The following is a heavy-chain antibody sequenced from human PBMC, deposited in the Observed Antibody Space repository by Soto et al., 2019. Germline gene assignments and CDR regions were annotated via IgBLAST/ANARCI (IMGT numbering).Heavy chain of an antibody. Sequence: PSETLSLTCTFSGGSISRGGYYWSWIRQHPGKGLEWIGYIYYSGSTYYNPSLKSRVTISVDTSKNQFSLKLSSVTAADTAVYYCARHEGNVLRFGYWGQGTLVTVSS. CDR3: ARHEGNVLRFGY. CDR1: GGSISRGGYY. V-gene: IGHV4-31*03. D-gene: IGHD3-3*01. CDR2: IYYSGST. J-gene: IGHJ4*02.